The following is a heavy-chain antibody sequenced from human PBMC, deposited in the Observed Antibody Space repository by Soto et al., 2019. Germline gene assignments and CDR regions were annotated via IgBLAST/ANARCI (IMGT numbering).Heavy chain of an antibody. CDR1: GVSIRTTSYN. Sequence: QLHLQESGPGLVKPSETLSLTCNVSGVSIRTTSYNWGWIRQPPGKGLQWIGTVYYTGRTYYNPSLKSRGTISVDTSSNQFSLNLTSVTAADTAVYYCARHGSYWGQGTLVIHSS. J-gene: IGHJ4*02. CDR2: VYYTGRT. CDR3: ARHGSY. V-gene: IGHV4-39*01.